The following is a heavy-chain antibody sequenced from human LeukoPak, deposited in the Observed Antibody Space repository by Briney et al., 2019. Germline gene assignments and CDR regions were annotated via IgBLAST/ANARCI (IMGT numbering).Heavy chain of an antibody. J-gene: IGHJ6*03. CDR2: ISSSSSTI. CDR1: GFTFSSYE. V-gene: IGHV3-48*01. CDR3: ARDPYSGSYGDYYYYYMDV. Sequence: PGGSLRLSCAASGFTFSSYEMNWVRQAPGKGLEWVSYISSSSSTIYYADSVKGRFTISRDNAKSSLYLQMNSLRPEDTAVYYCARDPYSGSYGDYYYYYMDVWGKGTTVTISS. D-gene: IGHD1-26*01.